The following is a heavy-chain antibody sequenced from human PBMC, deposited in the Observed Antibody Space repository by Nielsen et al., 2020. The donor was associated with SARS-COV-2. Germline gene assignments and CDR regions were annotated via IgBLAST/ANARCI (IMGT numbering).Heavy chain of an antibody. J-gene: IGHJ3*02. D-gene: IGHD3-10*01. Sequence: GESLKISCAASGFTFNIYAMAWVRRTPGRGLQWVSGISASGGGTYYTDSVKGRFSISRDNSKNTLYLQMHSLRVEDTAVYYCAKDDVVRGDAFDIWGPGTMVTVSS. CDR1: GFTFNIYA. CDR3: AKDDVVRGDAFDI. CDR2: ISASGGGT. V-gene: IGHV3-23*01.